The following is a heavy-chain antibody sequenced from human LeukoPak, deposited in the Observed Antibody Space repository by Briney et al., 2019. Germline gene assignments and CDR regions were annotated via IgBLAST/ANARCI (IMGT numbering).Heavy chain of an antibody. Sequence: SETLSLTCTVSGGSISSSSYYWGWIRQPPGKGLEWIGSIYYSGSTYYNPSLKSRVTISVDTSKNQISLKLNSVTAADTAVYYCARRGRQPEAPYFDYWGQGTLVTVSS. D-gene: IGHD6-13*01. CDR1: GGSISSSSYY. CDR3: ARRGRQPEAPYFDY. V-gene: IGHV4-39*07. J-gene: IGHJ4*02. CDR2: IYYSGST.